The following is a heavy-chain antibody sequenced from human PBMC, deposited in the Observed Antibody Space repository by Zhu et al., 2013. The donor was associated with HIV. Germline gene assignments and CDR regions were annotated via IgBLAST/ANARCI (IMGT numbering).Heavy chain of an antibody. V-gene: IGHV1-46*01. D-gene: IGHD1-26*01. CDR1: GYTFTSYY. J-gene: IGHJ3*02. CDR3: ARMIVGAGDAFDI. CDR2: INPSGGST. Sequence: QVQLVQSGAEVKKPGATVKISCKASGYTFTSYYMHWVRQAPGQGLEWMGIINPSGGSTSYAQKFQGRVTMTRDTSTSTVYMELSSLRSEDTAVYYCARMIVGAGDAFDIWGQGTMVTVSS.